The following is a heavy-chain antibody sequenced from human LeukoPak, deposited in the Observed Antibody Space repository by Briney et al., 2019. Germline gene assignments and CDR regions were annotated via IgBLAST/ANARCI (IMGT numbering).Heavy chain of an antibody. CDR3: ARDRRAYCSGGSCDSGSVY. CDR1: GYTFTGYY. V-gene: IGHV1-2*02. D-gene: IGHD2-15*01. CDR2: INPNSGGT. Sequence: ASVKVSCKASGYTFTGYYMHWVRQAPGQGLEWMGWINPNSGGTNYAQKFQGRVTMTRDTSISTAYMELSRLRSDDTAVYYCARDRRAYCSGGSCDSGSVYWGQGTLVTVSS. J-gene: IGHJ4*02.